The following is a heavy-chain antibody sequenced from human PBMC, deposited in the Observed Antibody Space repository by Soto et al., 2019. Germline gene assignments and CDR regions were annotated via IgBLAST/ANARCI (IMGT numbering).Heavy chain of an antibody. D-gene: IGHD3-10*01. CDR3: ARAESSSAFGMATIDY. V-gene: IGHV1-2*04. J-gene: IGHJ4*02. Sequence: GASVKVSCKVSGYTLTELSMHWVRQAPGKGLEWMGWINPNSGGTNYAQKFQGWVTMTRDTSISTAYMELSRLRSDDTAVYYCARAESSSAFGMATIDYWGQGTLVTVSS. CDR2: INPNSGGT. CDR1: GYTLTELS.